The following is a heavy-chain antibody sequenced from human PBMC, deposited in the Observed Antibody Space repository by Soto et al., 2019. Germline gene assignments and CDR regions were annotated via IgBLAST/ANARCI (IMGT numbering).Heavy chain of an antibody. CDR1: GYTLTELS. CDR2: FDPEDGET. V-gene: IGHV1-24*01. Sequence: ASVKVSCKVSGYTLTELSMHWMRQAPGKGLEWMGGFDPEDGETIYAQKFQGRVTMTEDTSTDTAYMELSSLRSEDTAVYYCGTDLITTPREEQWLPHDIWGQGTMVTVSS. J-gene: IGHJ3*02. D-gene: IGHD6-19*01. CDR3: GTDLITTPREEQWLPHDI.